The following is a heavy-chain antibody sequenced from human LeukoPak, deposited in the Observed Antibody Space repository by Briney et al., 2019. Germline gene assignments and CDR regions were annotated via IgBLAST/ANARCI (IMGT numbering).Heavy chain of an antibody. CDR3: ASLVSNSYYGAPLDY. V-gene: IGHV3-48*02. CDR2: ISSSSTI. D-gene: IGHD4-17*01. CDR1: GFTFSGYS. J-gene: IGHJ4*02. Sequence: TGGSLRLSCAASGFTFSGYSMNWVRQAPGKGLEWVSYISSSSTIYYADSVKGRFTISRDNAKNSLYLQMNSLRDEDTAVYYCASLVSNSYYGAPLDYWGQGTLVTVSS.